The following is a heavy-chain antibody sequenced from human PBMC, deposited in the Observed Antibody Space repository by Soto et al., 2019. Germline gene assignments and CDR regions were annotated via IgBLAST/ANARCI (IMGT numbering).Heavy chain of an antibody. J-gene: IGHJ5*02. Sequence: SETLSLTCTVSGGSISSGDYYWSWIRQPPGKGLEWIGYIYYSGSTYYNPSLKSRVTISVDTSKNQFSLKLSSVTAADTAVYYCASRRTSSAFDPWGQGTLVTVSS. CDR1: GGSISSGDYY. D-gene: IGHD3-10*01. CDR2: IYYSGST. V-gene: IGHV4-30-4*01. CDR3: ASRRTSSAFDP.